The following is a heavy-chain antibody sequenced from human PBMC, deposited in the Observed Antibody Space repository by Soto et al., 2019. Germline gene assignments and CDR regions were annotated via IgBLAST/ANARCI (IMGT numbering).Heavy chain of an antibody. D-gene: IGHD6-13*01. V-gene: IGHV3-53*04. CDR3: ARDLSAAGTPLYGMDV. CDR2: IYSGGST. CDR1: GFTVSSNY. J-gene: IGHJ6*02. Sequence: PGGSLRLSCAASGFTVSSNYMSWVRQAPGKGLEWVSVIYSGGSTYYADSVKGRFTISRHNSKNTLYLQMNSLRAEDTAVYYCARDLSAAGTPLYGMDVWGQGTTVTVSS.